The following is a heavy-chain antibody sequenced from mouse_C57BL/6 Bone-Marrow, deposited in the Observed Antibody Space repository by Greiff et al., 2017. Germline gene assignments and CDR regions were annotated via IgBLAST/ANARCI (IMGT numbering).Heavy chain of an antibody. V-gene: IGHV1-19*01. Sequence: VQLQQSGPVLVKPGASVKMSCKASGYTFTDSYMNWVKQSHGKSLEWIGVINPYNGGTSYNQQFKGKATLTVDKSSSTAYMELNSVTSEDSAVYYGARNWDFDYWGQGTTLTVSS. J-gene: IGHJ2*01. D-gene: IGHD4-1*01. CDR3: ARNWDFDY. CDR1: GYTFTDSY. CDR2: INPYNGGT.